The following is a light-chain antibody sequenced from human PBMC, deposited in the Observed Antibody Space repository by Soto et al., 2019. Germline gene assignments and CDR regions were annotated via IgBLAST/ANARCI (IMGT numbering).Light chain of an antibody. CDR3: CSYAGSNNLV. Sequence: QSALTQLPSASGSPGQSVTISCTGTSSDVGSYNYVSWYQQYPGKAPKLMIYEVSKRPSGVPDRFSGSKSGNTASLTVSGLQTEDEADYYCCSYAGSNNLVFGGGTKLTVL. CDR1: SSDVGSYNY. J-gene: IGLJ2*01. CDR2: EVS. V-gene: IGLV2-8*01.